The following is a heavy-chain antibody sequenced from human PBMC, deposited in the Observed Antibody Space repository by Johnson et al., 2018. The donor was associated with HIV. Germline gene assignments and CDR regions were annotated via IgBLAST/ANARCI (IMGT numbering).Heavy chain of an antibody. CDR2: ISYDGSNE. J-gene: IGHJ3*02. CDR3: ARDLRCKRTVQGRIIISGTFDM. Sequence: QVQLVESGGGVVQPGRSLRLSCAASGFTFSTYVMHWVRQAPGKGLEWVAVISYDGSNEYYAEFVKGRFTISRDNSKNTLYLQMNSLRTEDTAVYSCARDLRCKRTVQGRIIISGTFDMWGHGTVLHVSS. V-gene: IGHV3-30*03. CDR1: GFTFSTYV. D-gene: IGHD3-10*01.